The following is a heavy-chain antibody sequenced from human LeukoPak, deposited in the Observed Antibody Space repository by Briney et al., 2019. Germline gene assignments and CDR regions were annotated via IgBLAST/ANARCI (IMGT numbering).Heavy chain of an antibody. D-gene: IGHD3-3*01. Sequence: GGSLRLSCAASGFTFSSYGMHWVRQAPGKGLEWVAFIRYDGSNKYYVDSVKGRFTISRDNSKNTLYLQMNSLRAEDTAVYYCAKDRGERFLEWSVDAFDIWGQGTMVTVSS. V-gene: IGHV3-30*02. CDR1: GFTFSSYG. CDR3: AKDRGERFLEWSVDAFDI. J-gene: IGHJ3*02. CDR2: IRYDGSNK.